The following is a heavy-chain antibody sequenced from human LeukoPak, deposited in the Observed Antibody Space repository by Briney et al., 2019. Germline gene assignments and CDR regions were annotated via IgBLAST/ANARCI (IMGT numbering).Heavy chain of an antibody. D-gene: IGHD6-13*01. V-gene: IGHV4-59*12. CDR3: ARDETPSIRGVDAFDI. J-gene: IGHJ3*02. Sequence: PSETLSLTCTVSGGSISSYYWSWIRQPPGKGLEWIGYIYYSGSTNYNPSLKSRVTISVDTSKNQFSLKLSSVTAADTAVYYCARDETPSIRGVDAFDIWGQGTMVTVSS. CDR2: IYYSGST. CDR1: GGSISSYY.